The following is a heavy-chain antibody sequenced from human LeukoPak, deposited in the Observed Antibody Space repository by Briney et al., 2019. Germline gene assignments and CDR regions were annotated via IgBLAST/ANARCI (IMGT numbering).Heavy chain of an antibody. CDR1: GGSISTYY. J-gene: IGHJ4*02. Sequence: SETLSLTCTVSGGSISTYYWSWIRQPAGKGLEWIGRIYFSGSTNYNPSLEGRVTMSVDTSKNQFSLKLSSVTAADTAMYYCARDRGYDILTGYYTRFDDWGQGTLVTVSS. CDR2: IYFSGST. V-gene: IGHV4-4*07. CDR3: ARDRGYDILTGYYTRFDD. D-gene: IGHD3-9*01.